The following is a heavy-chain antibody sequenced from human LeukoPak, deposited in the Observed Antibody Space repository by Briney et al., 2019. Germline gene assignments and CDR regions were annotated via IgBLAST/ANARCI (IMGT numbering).Heavy chain of an antibody. D-gene: IGHD3/OR15-3a*01. CDR1: GFTFSSYW. CDR2: INRDGSEK. CDR3: AREIGWTGPSTYFDY. Sequence: GGSLRLSCAASGFTFSSYWMTWVRQAPGKGLEWVANINRDGSEKNYVDSVKGRFTVSRDNAKNSLYLQMNSLRVEDTAVYYCAREIGWTGPSTYFDYWGQGTLVTVSS. V-gene: IGHV3-7*01. J-gene: IGHJ4*02.